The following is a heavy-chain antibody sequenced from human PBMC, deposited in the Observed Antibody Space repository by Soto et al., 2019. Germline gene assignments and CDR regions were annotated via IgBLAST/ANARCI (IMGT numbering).Heavy chain of an antibody. CDR3: ASVSGTYSGYFYYGMDV. J-gene: IGHJ6*02. D-gene: IGHD1-26*01. V-gene: IGHV3-23*01. CDR2: ITGAGGST. Sequence: GGSLRLSCAASGFTFDNYGMSWVRQAPGKGLEWIGAITGAGGSTYNADSAKGRFTISRDNSKNTLYLQMNSLRTEDTAVYYCASVSGTYSGYFYYGMDVWGQGTTVTVSS. CDR1: GFTFDNYG.